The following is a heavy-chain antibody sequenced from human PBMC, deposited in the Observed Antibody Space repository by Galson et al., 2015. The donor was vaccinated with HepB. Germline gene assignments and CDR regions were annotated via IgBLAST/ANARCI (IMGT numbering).Heavy chain of an antibody. V-gene: IGHV1-46*01. CDR3: ARGDSAMGGEDY. Sequence: SVKVSCKASGYTFASYSIHWVRQAPGQGLEWMGIINPSGGSTSYAQRFQGRVTMTRDTSTSTVYMELSSLRSEDTALYYCARGDSAMGGEDYWGQGTLVTVSS. CDR2: INPSGGST. CDR1: GYTFASYS. D-gene: IGHD5-18*01. J-gene: IGHJ4*02.